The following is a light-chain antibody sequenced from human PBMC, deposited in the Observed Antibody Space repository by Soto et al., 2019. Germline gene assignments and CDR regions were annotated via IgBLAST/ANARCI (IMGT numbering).Light chain of an antibody. Sequence: DIQMTQSPSSLSASVGDRVTITCRASQSIRSDLVWYQQQPGKAPKRLIYAASRLESGVPSRFSASGSGTEFTLTISSLQPEDFATYYCLQHKTFPWTFGQGTKVEIK. CDR1: QSIRSD. CDR2: AAS. CDR3: LQHKTFPWT. V-gene: IGKV1-17*01. J-gene: IGKJ1*01.